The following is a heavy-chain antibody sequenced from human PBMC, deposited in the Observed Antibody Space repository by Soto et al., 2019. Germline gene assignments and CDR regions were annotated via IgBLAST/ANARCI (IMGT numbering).Heavy chain of an antibody. CDR3: ARGSEPAYSSWYVNGDY. J-gene: IGHJ4*02. CDR2: INAGNGNT. V-gene: IGHV1-3*01. Sequence: QVQHVQSGAEVKKPGASVKVSCKASGYTFTSYAIHWVRQAPGQRPEWMGWINAGNGNTKYSRKFQGRVTITRDAYGTTAYMEVSGLRFKDTAVYYCARGSEPAYSSWYVNGDYWGQGTLVTVSS. CDR1: GYTFTSYA. D-gene: IGHD6-13*01.